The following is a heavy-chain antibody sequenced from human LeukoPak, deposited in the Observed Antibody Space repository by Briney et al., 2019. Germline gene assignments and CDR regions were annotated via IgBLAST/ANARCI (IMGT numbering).Heavy chain of an antibody. Sequence: ASVTVSCKASGYTFTGYYMHWVRQAPGQGLEWMGWINPNSGGTNYAQKFQGRVTMTRDTSISTAYMELSRLRSDDTAVYYCARAYYDYVWGSYPNDYWGQGTLVTVSS. CDR2: INPNSGGT. D-gene: IGHD3-16*02. V-gene: IGHV1-2*02. J-gene: IGHJ4*02. CDR3: ARAYYDYVWGSYPNDY. CDR1: GYTFTGYY.